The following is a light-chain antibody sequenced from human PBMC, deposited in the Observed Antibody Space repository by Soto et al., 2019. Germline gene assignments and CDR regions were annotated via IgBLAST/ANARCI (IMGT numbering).Light chain of an antibody. V-gene: IGKV3-11*01. CDR3: QQRSTWPLT. CDR2: DAS. Sequence: EIVLTQSPATLSLSPGERATLSCRATQSVSSYLAWCQHKPGQAPRLLIYDASNRATGIPARFSGSGSGTDFTLTISSLEPEDFAVYYCQQRSTWPLTFGGGTKVEIK. J-gene: IGKJ4*01. CDR1: QSVSSY.